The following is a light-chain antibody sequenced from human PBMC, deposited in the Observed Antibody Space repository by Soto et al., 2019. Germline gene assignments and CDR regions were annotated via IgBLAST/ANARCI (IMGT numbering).Light chain of an antibody. J-gene: IGKJ3*01. CDR3: QKYDSAPFT. Sequence: DIQMTQSPSSLSASVGDRVTITCRASQGISSSLAWYQQKPGKVPKLLMYAASTLQSEVPSRFSGSGSGTDVTLIISRLQPEDFATYSCQKYDSAPFTFCPGTKVDIK. CDR2: AAS. CDR1: QGISSS. V-gene: IGKV1-27*01.